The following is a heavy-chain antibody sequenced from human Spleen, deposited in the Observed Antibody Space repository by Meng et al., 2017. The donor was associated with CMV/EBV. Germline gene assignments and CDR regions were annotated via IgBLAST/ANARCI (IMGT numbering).Heavy chain of an antibody. D-gene: IGHD2-2*02. CDR1: GFTFNNYD. CDR3: ARGGCSSTSCSTYSYYGMDV. J-gene: IGHJ6*02. V-gene: IGHV3-13*01. Sequence: GGSLRLSCAASGFTFNNYDMHWLRQPTGKGPEWVSSIGTAGDTYYPGSEKGRFTISRENAKNSLYLQMDSLRAGDTAVYYCARGGCSSTSCSTYSYYGMDVWGQGTTVTVSS. CDR2: IGTAGDT.